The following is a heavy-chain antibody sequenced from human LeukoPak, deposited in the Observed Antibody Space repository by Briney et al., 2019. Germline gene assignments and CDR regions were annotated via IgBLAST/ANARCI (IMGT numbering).Heavy chain of an antibody. V-gene: IGHV3-23*01. CDR1: GFTFSSYA. CDR3: AKMGYGPTLNFDY. J-gene: IGHJ4*02. Sequence: GGSLRLSCAASGFTFSSYAMSWVRQAPGKGLEWVSAINGSGGSTYYADSVKGRFTISRDNSKNTLYLQMNSLRAEDTAVYYCAKMGYGPTLNFDYWGQGTLVTVSS. CDR2: INGSGGST. D-gene: IGHD5-18*01.